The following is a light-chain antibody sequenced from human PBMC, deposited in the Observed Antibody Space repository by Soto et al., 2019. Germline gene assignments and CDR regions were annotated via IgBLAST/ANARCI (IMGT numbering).Light chain of an antibody. CDR1: QSVSSN. CDR3: QQYNYWPYT. CDR2: GAS. V-gene: IGKV3-15*01. J-gene: IGKJ2*01. Sequence: EIVMTQSPVTLSVSPGERATLSCRASQSVSSNLAWYQQKPGQAPRLLISGASTRATGIQARFSGSGSGTEFTLTISSLQSEDFAVYYCQQYNYWPYTFGQGTKLEIK.